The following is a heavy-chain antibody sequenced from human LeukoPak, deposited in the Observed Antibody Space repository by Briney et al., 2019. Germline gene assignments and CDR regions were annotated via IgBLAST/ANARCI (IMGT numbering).Heavy chain of an antibody. V-gene: IGHV4-34*01. D-gene: IGHD5-12*01. Sequence: AETVSLPCAVYGGSFRGYYWSWIRQPPGKGLECLGQINPSGSTNYYPSLKGQVTISVGTSKIQISLKLSSVTAADTAAYYCARGTDDVDIETYYFDYWGQGTLVTVSS. CDR2: INPSGST. CDR1: GGSFRGYY. CDR3: ARGTDDVDIETYYFDY. J-gene: IGHJ4*02.